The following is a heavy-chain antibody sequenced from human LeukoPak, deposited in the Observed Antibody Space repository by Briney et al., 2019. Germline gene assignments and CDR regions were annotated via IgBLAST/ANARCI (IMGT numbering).Heavy chain of an antibody. CDR2: ISSSSSYI. D-gene: IGHD2-2*02. J-gene: IGHJ6*02. CDR3: ARDNSCSSTSCYIWYYYGMDV. CDR1: GFTFSSYW. V-gene: IGHV3-21*01. Sequence: NAGGSLRLSCAASGFTFSSYWMSWVRQAPGKGLEWVSSISSSSSYIYYADSVKGRFTISRDNAKNSLYLQMNSLRAEDTAVYYCARDNSCSSTSCYIWYYYGMDVWGQGTTVTVSS.